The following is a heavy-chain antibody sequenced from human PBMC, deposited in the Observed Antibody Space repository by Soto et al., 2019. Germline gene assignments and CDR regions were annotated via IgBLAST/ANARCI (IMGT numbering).Heavy chain of an antibody. CDR3: ARSGYCSSTSCEYSSAKIDY. CDR2: IYYSGST. CDR1: GYSISSSNW. V-gene: IGHV4-28*01. D-gene: IGHD2-2*03. J-gene: IGHJ4*02. Sequence: SETLSLTCAVSGYSISSSNWWGWIRQPPGKGLEWIGYIYYSGSTYYNPSLKSRVTMSVDTSKNQFSLKLSSVTAVDTAVYYCARSGYCSSTSCEYSSAKIDYWGQGTLVTVSS.